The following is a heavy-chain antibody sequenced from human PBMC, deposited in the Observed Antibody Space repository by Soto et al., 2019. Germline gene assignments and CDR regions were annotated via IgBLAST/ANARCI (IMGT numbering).Heavy chain of an antibody. CDR3: AREGGVITFGGVIVLPNWFDP. Sequence: SVKVSCKASGGTFSSYAISCVRQSPVQWLEGMGGIIPIFGTANYAQKFQGRVTITADKSTSTAYMELSSLRSEDTAVYYCAREGGVITFGGVIVLPNWFDPWGQGTLVTVSS. D-gene: IGHD3-16*02. CDR1: GGTFSSYA. J-gene: IGHJ5*02. CDR2: IIPIFGTA. V-gene: IGHV1-69*06.